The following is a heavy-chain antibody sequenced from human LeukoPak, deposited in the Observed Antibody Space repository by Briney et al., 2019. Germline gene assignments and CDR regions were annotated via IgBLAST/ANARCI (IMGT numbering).Heavy chain of an antibody. D-gene: IGHD1-1*01. Sequence: ASVKVSCKASGGTFSSYAISWVRQAPGQGLEWMGGIIPIFGTANYAQKFQGRVTITADESTSTAYMELSSLRAEDTAVYYCARSELSPSDFDYWGQGTLVTVSS. CDR1: GGTFSSYA. CDR2: IIPIFGTA. J-gene: IGHJ4*02. V-gene: IGHV1-69*13. CDR3: ARSELSPSDFDY.